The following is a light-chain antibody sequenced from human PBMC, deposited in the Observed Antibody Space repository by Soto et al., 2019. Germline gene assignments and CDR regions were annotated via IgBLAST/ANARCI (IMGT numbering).Light chain of an antibody. Sequence: QSALTQPASVSGSPGQSITISCTGTSSDVGGYNYVSWYQQHPGKAPKLMIYDVSNRPSGVSNRFSGSKSGNTASLTISGRQGEDDADYYCSSYTSSSPVVFGGGTKLTVL. V-gene: IGLV2-14*01. CDR2: DVS. J-gene: IGLJ2*01. CDR1: SSDVGGYNY. CDR3: SSYTSSSPVV.